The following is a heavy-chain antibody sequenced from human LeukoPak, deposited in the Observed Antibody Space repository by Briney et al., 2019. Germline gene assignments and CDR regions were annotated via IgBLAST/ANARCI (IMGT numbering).Heavy chain of an antibody. CDR1: GFTFSSHS. CDR2: ISSSSSYI. V-gene: IGHV3-21*01. CDR3: ARDPSSRTPTYFDY. D-gene: IGHD1-1*01. J-gene: IGHJ4*02. Sequence: GGSLRLSCAASGFTFSSHSMNWVRQAPGKGLEWVSSISSSSSYIYYADSVKGRFAISRDNTKNPLYLQMNSLRAEDTAVYYCARDPSSRTPTYFDYWGQGTLVTVSS.